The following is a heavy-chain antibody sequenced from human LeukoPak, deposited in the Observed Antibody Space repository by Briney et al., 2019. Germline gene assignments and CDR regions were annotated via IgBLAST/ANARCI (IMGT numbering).Heavy chain of an antibody. CDR3: ARDWRLDWFDP. CDR1: GLSFSDYG. D-gene: IGHD3-3*01. J-gene: IGHJ5*02. CDR2: ISYDGSNK. Sequence: GGSLRLSCAASGLSFSDYGMHWVRQAPGKGLEWVAVISYDGSNKYYADSVKGRFTISRDNAKNSLYLQMNSLRIEDTAVYYCARDWRLDWFDPWGQGTLVTVSS. V-gene: IGHV3-30*03.